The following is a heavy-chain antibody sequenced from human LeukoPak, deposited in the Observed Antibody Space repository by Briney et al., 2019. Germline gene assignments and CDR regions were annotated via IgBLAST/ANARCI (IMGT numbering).Heavy chain of an antibody. J-gene: IGHJ5*02. CDR3: ARKGCTGDCYRFDP. D-gene: IGHD2-21*02. Sequence: GGSVKVSCKASGYTFNTYGISWVRQAPAQRPEWLGWINTDNSNTKYAQKFQGRVTMTTDTSTSTAYMELSSLRSDDTAVYYCARKGCTGDCYRFDPWGQGTLVTVSS. CDR1: GYTFNTYG. V-gene: IGHV1-18*01. CDR2: INTDNSNT.